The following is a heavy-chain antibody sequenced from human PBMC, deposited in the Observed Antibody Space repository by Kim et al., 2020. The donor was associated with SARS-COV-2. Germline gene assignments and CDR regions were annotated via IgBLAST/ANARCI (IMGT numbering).Heavy chain of an antibody. CDR3: ARDSGYSSSWFIDY. Sequence: NPSLKSRVTISLDTSKNQFSLKLSSVTAADTAVYYCARDSGYSSSWFIDYWGQGTLVTVSS. D-gene: IGHD6-13*01. V-gene: IGHV4-59*01. J-gene: IGHJ4*02.